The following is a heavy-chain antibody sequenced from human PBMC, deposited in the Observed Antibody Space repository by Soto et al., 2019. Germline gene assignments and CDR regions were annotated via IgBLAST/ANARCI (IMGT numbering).Heavy chain of an antibody. CDR2: IYYSGST. D-gene: IGHD6-13*01. CDR1: GGSISSGDYY. V-gene: IGHV4-30-4*01. Sequence: KSSETLSLTCTVSGGSISSGDYYWSWIRQPPGKGLEWIGYIYYSGSTYYNPSLKSRVTISVDTSKNQFSLKLSSVTAADTAVYYCASSIAAAGTDYYYGMDVWGQGTTVTVSS. CDR3: ASSIAAAGTDYYYGMDV. J-gene: IGHJ6*02.